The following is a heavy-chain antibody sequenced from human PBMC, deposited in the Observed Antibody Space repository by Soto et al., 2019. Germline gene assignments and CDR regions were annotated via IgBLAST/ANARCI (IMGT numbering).Heavy chain of an antibody. Sequence: PSETLSLTCAVYGGSFSGYYWSWIRQPPGKGLEWIGEINHSGSTNYNPSLKSRVTISVDTSKNQFSLKLSSVTAADTAVYYCARGNYGDLNIDYWGQGTLVTVSS. J-gene: IGHJ4*02. CDR2: INHSGST. CDR3: ARGNYGDLNIDY. D-gene: IGHD4-17*01. CDR1: GGSFSGYY. V-gene: IGHV4-34*01.